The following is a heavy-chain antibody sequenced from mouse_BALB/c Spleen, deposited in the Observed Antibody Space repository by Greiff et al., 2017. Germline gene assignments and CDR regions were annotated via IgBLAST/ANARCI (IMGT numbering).Heavy chain of an antibody. J-gene: IGHJ2*01. V-gene: IGHV5-6-5*01. CDR2: ISSGGST. CDR1: GFTFSSYA. D-gene: IGHD2-1*01. CDR3: ARGGGNYGDFDY. Sequence: EVKLVESGGGLVQPGGSLKLSCAASGFTFSSYAMSWVRQTPEKRLEWVASISSGGSTYYPDSVKGRFTISRDNARNILYLQMSSLRSEDTAMYYCARGGGNYGDFDYWGQGTTLTVSS.